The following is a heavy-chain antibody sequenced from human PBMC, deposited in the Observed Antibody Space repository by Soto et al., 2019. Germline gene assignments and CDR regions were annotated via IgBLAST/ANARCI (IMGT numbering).Heavy chain of an antibody. CDR2: LSYDGSNT. D-gene: IGHD3-10*01. CDR3: AIYPLWFGELLLPSNWFDP. J-gene: IGHJ5*02. Sequence: PGGSLRLSCAASGSIFTGYGMHWVRQAPGKALEWEADLSYDGSNTYYSDSVKVHFTLSRDNSKNTLDLQMNSLRAEDTAVYYCAIYPLWFGELLLPSNWFDPCGQGILVTVSS. V-gene: IGHV3-30*03. CDR1: GSIFTGYG.